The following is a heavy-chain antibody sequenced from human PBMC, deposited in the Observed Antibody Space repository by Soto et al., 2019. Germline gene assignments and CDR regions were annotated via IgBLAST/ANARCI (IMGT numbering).Heavy chain of an antibody. V-gene: IGHV1-24*01. CDR3: AVGQARASSGLIDS. J-gene: IGHJ4*02. D-gene: IGHD3-22*01. Sequence: VASVKVSCKVSGYTLTKLSMHWVRQAPGKGLEWMGGFDPEDGETIYAQAFQGRLTMTEDTSRDTAYMELSSLRSEDTAVYYCAVGQARASSGLIDSWGQGTLVTVYS. CDR2: FDPEDGET. CDR1: GYTLTKLS.